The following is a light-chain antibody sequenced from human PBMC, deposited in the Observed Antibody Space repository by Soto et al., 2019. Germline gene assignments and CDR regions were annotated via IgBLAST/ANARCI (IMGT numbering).Light chain of an antibody. V-gene: IGKV1-9*01. CDR2: AAS. CDR1: QGISSY. J-gene: IGKJ4*01. Sequence: IPFAPSPSFLSAPVGDRVTIPLRASQGISSYLAWYQQKPGKAPKLLINAASTLQGGVPSRFSGSGSGTEFTLTISSLQPDDFATFYCQQYNTYPLTFGGGTKVDIK. CDR3: QQYNTYPLT.